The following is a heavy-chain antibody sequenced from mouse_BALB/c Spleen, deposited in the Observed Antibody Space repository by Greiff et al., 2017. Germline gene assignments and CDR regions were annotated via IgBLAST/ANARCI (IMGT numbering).Heavy chain of an antibody. Sequence: EVKLMESGGGLVKPGGSLKLSCAASGFAFSSYDMSWVRQTPEKRLEWVAYISSGGGSTYYPDTVKGRFTISRDNAKNTLYLQMSSLKSEDTAMYYCARHDYYDYWGQGTTLTVSS. CDR2: ISSGGGST. CDR1: GFAFSSYD. CDR3: ARHDYYDY. J-gene: IGHJ2*01. V-gene: IGHV5-12-1*01.